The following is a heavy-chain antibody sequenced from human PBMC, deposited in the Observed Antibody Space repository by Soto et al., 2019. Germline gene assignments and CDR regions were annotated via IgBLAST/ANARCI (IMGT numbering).Heavy chain of an antibody. CDR1: GFSLSTSGVG. J-gene: IGHJ4*02. V-gene: IGHV2-5*01. D-gene: IGHD2-15*01. Sequence: QITLKESGPTLVKPTQTLTLTCTFSGFSLSTSGVGVGWIRQPPGKALEWLALIYWNDDKRYSPSLKSRLTITKDTSKNQVVLTMTNMDPVDTATYYCAHRGRDGRYPPYFDYWGQGTLVTVSS. CDR2: IYWNDDK. CDR3: AHRGRDGRYPPYFDY.